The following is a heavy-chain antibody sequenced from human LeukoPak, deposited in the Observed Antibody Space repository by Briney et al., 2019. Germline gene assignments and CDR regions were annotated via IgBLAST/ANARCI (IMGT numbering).Heavy chain of an antibody. Sequence: GGSLRLSCAASGFTFSSYWMHWVRKAPGKGLVWVSRINSDGSSTSYADSVKGRFTISRDNAKNTLYLQMNSLRAEDTAVYYCARAGITIFGPSVWGQGTLVTVSS. CDR3: ARAGITIFGPSV. D-gene: IGHD3-3*01. CDR1: GFTFSSYW. CDR2: INSDGSST. J-gene: IGHJ4*02. V-gene: IGHV3-74*01.